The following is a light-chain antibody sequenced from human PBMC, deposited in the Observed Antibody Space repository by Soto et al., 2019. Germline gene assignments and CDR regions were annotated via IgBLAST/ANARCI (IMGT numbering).Light chain of an antibody. J-gene: IGLJ1*01. V-gene: IGLV1-44*01. CDR2: NSN. CDR3: AAWDDSLTGPV. Sequence: QSVLSQPPSASGTPGQTVIISCSVSRADIGSNFVNWYQHLPGTAPKLLIYNSNQRPSGVLGRFSGSKSGTSASLAISGLQSEDEADYYCAAWDDSLTGPVFGTGTKVTVL. CDR1: RADIGSNF.